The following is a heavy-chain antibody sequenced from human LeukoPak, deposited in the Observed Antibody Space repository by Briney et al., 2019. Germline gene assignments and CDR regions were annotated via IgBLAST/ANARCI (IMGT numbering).Heavy chain of an antibody. CDR1: GYTFTSHG. CDR3: ARDYTSAEWLGFAFDV. J-gene: IGHJ3*01. V-gene: IGHV1-18*01. CDR2: ISTYNTDI. D-gene: IGHD6-19*01. Sequence: ASVKVSCKASGYTFTSHGITWVRQAPGQGLEWMGWISTYNTDINYAQKLQGRVTMTTDTSTRTAYMELRSLRYDDTAVYYCARDYTSAEWLGFAFDVWGQGTVVSVSA.